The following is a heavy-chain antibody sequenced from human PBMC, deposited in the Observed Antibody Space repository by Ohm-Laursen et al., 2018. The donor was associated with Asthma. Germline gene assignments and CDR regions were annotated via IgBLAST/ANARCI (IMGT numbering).Heavy chain of an antibody. CDR1: GFTFSRYS. V-gene: IGHV3-21*01. CDR3: ATQTYDY. CDR2: INNSPSFI. Sequence: SLRLSCAASGFTFSRYSMNWVRQAPGKGPEWVSSINNSPSFIYYADSVKGRFTVSRDDAKNSLYLQMNSLRAEDTAVYYCATQTYDYWGQGTLVTVSS. J-gene: IGHJ4*02.